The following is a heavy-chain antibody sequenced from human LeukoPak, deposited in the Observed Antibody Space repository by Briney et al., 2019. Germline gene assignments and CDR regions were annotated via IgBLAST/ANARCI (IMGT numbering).Heavy chain of an antibody. CDR2: NNAGGTT. D-gene: IGHD3-16*01. CDR1: GFSINNYY. V-gene: IGHV3-53*01. CDR3: ARVALYALDI. J-gene: IGHJ3*02. Sequence: GGSLRLSCAASGFSINNYYMSWVRQAPGKGLEWVAVNNAGGTTYYADSVKGRFTISRDNSKDTVYFQMNSLRVEDTATYYCARVALYALDIRGRGTMVTVSS.